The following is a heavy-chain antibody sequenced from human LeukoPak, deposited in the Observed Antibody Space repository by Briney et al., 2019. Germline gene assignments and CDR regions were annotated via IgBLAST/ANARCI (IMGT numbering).Heavy chain of an antibody. CDR2: IRSKAYGGTT. CDR3: TRASKDGCDY. D-gene: IGHD5-24*01. V-gene: IGHV3-49*04. J-gene: IGHJ4*02. Sequence: PGGSLRLSCTASGFTFGDYAMSWVRQAPGKGLEWVGFIRSKAYGGTTEYAASVKGRFTISRDDSKSIAYLQMNSLKTEDTAVYYCTRASKDGCDYWGQGTLVTVSS. CDR1: GFTFGDYA.